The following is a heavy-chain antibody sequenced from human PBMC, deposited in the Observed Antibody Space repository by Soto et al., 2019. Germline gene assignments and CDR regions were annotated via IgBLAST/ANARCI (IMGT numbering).Heavy chain of an antibody. J-gene: IGHJ4*02. CDR3: ARANSPIDSSGYYGGYYFDY. D-gene: IGHD3-22*01. Sequence: SVKVSCKASGGTFNSYANSWVRQAPGQGLEWMGGIIPIFGTANYAQKFQGRVTITTDESTSTAYMELSSLRSEDTAVYYCARANSPIDSSGYYGGYYFDYWGQGTLVTVSS. V-gene: IGHV1-69*05. CDR1: GGTFNSYA. CDR2: IIPIFGTA.